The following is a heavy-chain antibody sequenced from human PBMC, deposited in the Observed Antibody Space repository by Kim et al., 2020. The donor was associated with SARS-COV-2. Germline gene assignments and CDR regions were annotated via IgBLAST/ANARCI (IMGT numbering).Heavy chain of an antibody. CDR2: ISWNSGSI. V-gene: IGHV3-9*01. CDR3: AKDIRGKDYYDSSGYYPN. D-gene: IGHD3-22*01. J-gene: IGHJ4*02. Sequence: GGSLRLSCAASGFTFGDYAMHWVRQAPGKGLEWVSGISWNSGSIGYADSVKGRFTISRDNAKNSLYLQMNSLRAEDTALYYCAKDIRGKDYYDSSGYYPNWGQGTLVTVSS. CDR1: GFTFGDYA.